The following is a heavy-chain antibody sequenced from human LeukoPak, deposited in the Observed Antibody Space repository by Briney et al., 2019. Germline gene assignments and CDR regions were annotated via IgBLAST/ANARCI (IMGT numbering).Heavy chain of an antibody. D-gene: IGHD3-9*01. CDR3: ARDLYFDWLQHNPWPDP. CDR1: GYTFTSYD. Sequence: ASVKVSCKASGYTFTSYDINWVRQGTGQGLEWMVWMNPNSGNTGYAQKYPGSVTMTRNTSISTAYRELSSLRSEDTAVYYCARDLYFDWLQHNPWPDPWGQGTLVTVSS. V-gene: IGHV1-8*01. CDR2: MNPNSGNT. J-gene: IGHJ5*02.